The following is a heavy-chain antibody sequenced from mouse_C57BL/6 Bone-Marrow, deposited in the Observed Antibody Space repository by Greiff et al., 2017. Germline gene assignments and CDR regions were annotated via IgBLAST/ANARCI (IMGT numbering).Heavy chain of an antibody. Sequence: DVMLVESGGGLVQPGGSLKLSCAASGFTFSDYYMYWVRQTPEKRLEWVAYISNGGGSTYYPDTVKGRFTISRDNAKNTLYLQMSRLKSEDTAMYYCARQGSVYDYDEGYYFDHWGQGTTLTVSS. CDR1: GFTFSDYY. V-gene: IGHV5-12*01. J-gene: IGHJ2*01. CDR3: ARQGSVYDYDEGYYFDH. CDR2: ISNGGGST. D-gene: IGHD2-4*01.